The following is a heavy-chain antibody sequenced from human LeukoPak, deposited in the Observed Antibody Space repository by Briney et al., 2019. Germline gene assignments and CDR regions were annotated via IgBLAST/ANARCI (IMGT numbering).Heavy chain of an antibody. CDR1: GGTFSSYA. D-gene: IGHD1-7*01. Sequence: GASVKVSCKASGGTFSSYAISWARQAPGQGLEWMGGIIPIFGTANYAQKFQGRVTITTDESTSTAYMELSSLRSEDTAVYYCARERTGTPLDYWGQGTLVTVSS. CDR2: IIPIFGTA. V-gene: IGHV1-69*05. CDR3: ARERTGTPLDY. J-gene: IGHJ4*02.